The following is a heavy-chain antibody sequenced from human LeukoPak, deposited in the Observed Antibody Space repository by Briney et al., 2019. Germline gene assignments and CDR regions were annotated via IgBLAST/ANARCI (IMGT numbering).Heavy chain of an antibody. CDR2: ISSSSSYI. CDR3: ARDERIAAAGYAPDAFDI. V-gene: IGHV3-21*01. CDR1: GFTFSSYS. Sequence: NPGGSLRLSCAASGFTFSSYSMNWVRQAPGKGLEWVSSISSSSSYIYYADSVKGRFTISRDNAKNSLYLQMNSLRAEDTAVYYCARDERIAAAGYAPDAFDIWGQGTMVTVSS. J-gene: IGHJ3*02. D-gene: IGHD6-13*01.